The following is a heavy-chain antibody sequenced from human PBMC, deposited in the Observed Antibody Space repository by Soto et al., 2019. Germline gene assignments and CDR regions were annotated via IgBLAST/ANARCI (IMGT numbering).Heavy chain of an antibody. CDR3: AREGSYSAYNFAHGIQLWSFDF. CDR2: IFSSGST. CDR1: GGSVNTFY. Sequence: SETLSLTCTVSGGSVNTFYWSWVRRPAGKGLEWIGRIFSSGSTSFNPSLESRVAMSVDTSKNHFSLNLSSVTAADMAVYYCAREGSYSAYNFAHGIQLWSFDFWGQGALVTVSS. D-gene: IGHD5-12*01. V-gene: IGHV4-4*07. J-gene: IGHJ4*02.